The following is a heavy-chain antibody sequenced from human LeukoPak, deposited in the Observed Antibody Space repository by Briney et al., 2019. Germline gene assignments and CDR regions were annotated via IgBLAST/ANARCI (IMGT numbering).Heavy chain of an antibody. J-gene: IGHJ4*02. CDR2: ISGSTTYI. Sequence: GGSLRLSCAGSGFTFSSYFMTWVRQAPGKGLEWVSSISGSTTYIYYTDSVKGRFTISRDNAKNSLYLQMNSLRAEDTAVYYRARVYSTSWSFPDWGQGILVTVSS. D-gene: IGHD6-13*01. CDR1: GFTFSSYF. CDR3: ARVYSTSWSFPD. V-gene: IGHV3-21*01.